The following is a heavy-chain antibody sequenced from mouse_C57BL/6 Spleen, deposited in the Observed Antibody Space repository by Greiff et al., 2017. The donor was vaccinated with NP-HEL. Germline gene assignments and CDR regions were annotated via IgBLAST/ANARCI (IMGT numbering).Heavy chain of an antibody. CDR3: ARDVVTTPHYFDY. Sequence: EVQLQESGPGLVKPSQSLSLTCSVTGYSITSGYYWNWIRQFPGNKLEWMGYISYDGSNNYNPSLKNRISITRDTSKNQFFLKLNSVTTEDTATYYCARDVVTTPHYFDYWGQGTTLTVSS. J-gene: IGHJ2*01. V-gene: IGHV3-6*01. CDR2: ISYDGSN. CDR1: GYSITSGYY. D-gene: IGHD2-2*01.